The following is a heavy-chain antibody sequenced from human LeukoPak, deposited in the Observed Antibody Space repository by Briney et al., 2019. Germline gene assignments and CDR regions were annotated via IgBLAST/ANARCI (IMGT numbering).Heavy chain of an antibody. Sequence: SSETLSLTCTVSGGSISYYYWSWIRQSPGKGLEWIGYIYYSGTTNYNPSLKSRVTISVDTSKNQFSLQLRSVTAADTAVYYCAREDPQTTVPEGMDVWGQGTTVTVYS. V-gene: IGHV4-59*01. CDR2: IYYSGTT. CDR3: AREDPQTTVPEGMDV. J-gene: IGHJ6*02. D-gene: IGHD4-17*01. CDR1: GGSISYYY.